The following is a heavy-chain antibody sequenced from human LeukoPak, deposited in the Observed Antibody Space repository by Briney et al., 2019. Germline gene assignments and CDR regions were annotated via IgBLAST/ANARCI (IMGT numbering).Heavy chain of an antibody. D-gene: IGHD3-3*01. CDR2: INPSVGTS. J-gene: IGHJ4*02. CDR1: GYTFTSYY. V-gene: IGHV1-46*01. CDR3: ARDRSGYDVFDY. Sequence: EASVKVSCKASGYTFTSYYMHWVRQAPGQGLEWTGIINPSVGTSNYAQTFQGRVAMTRDTSTSTVYIELSSLRSEDTAVYYCARDRSGYDVFDYWGQGTLVTVSS.